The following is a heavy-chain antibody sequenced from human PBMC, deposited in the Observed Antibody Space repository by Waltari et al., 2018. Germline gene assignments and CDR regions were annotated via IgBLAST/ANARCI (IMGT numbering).Heavy chain of an antibody. D-gene: IGHD3-10*01. V-gene: IGHV3-74*01. Sequence: EEQLLESGGGLVQPGDSLRLSCAGSGFRFSNYWMNWVRHAPGKGLVWVERISDDETSISYADSVKGRFTISRDNAKNTVYLQMKRLRVEDTAVYYCARLAPRTYRSPVPGRHYYYGMDVWGQGTTVTVSS. CDR3: ARLAPRTYRSPVPGRHYYYGMDV. CDR1: GFRFSNYW. J-gene: IGHJ6*02. CDR2: ISDDETSI.